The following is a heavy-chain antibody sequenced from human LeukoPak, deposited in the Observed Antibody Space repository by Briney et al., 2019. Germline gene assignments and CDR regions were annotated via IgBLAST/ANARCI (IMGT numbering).Heavy chain of an antibody. CDR1: GYTFINYW. D-gene: IGHD2-2*01. J-gene: IGHJ3*02. CDR2: IYPGDSDT. CDR3: ARRRYCSSTSCYGGVDGFDI. V-gene: IGHV5-51*01. Sequence: GESLKISCQVSGYTFINYWIGWVRQMPGKGLEWMGIIYPGDSDTRYSPSFHGQVTISADKSFSTAYLQWSSLKASDTAMYYCARRRYCSSTSCYGGVDGFDIWRQGTMVTVSS.